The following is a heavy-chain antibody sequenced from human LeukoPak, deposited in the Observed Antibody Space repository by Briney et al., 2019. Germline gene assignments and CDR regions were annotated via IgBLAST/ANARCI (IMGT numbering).Heavy chain of an antibody. CDR2: IYHSGST. D-gene: IGHD5-18*01. Sequence: PSGTLSLTCAVSGGSISSSNWWSWVRQPPGKGLEWIGEIYHSGSTNYNPSLKSRVTISVDKSKNQFSLKLSSVTAADTAVYYCARDLGGYSYGFDYWGQGTLVTVSS. CDR3: ARDLGGYSYGFDY. CDR1: GGSISSSNW. J-gene: IGHJ4*02. V-gene: IGHV4-4*02.